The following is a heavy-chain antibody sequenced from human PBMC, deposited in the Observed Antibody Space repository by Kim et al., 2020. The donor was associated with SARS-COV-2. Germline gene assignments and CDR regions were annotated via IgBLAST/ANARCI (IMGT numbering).Heavy chain of an antibody. CDR1: GGSISSYY. D-gene: IGHD6-13*01. CDR3: ARHSVIKHSSSWYWFDP. J-gene: IGHJ5*02. CDR2: IYYSGST. V-gene: IGHV4-59*08. Sequence: SETLSLTCTVSGGSISSYYWSWIRQPPGKGLEWIGYIYYSGSTNYNPSLKSRVTISVDTSKNQFSLKLSSVTAADTAVYYCARHSVIKHSSSWYWFDPWGQGTLVTVSS.